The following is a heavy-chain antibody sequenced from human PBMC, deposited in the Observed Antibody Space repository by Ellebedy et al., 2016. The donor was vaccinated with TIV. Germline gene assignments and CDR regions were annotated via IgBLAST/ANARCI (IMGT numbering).Heavy chain of an antibody. CDR1: GFTFSSYA. Sequence: GGSLRLSXAASGFTFSSYAMSWVRQAPGKGLEWVSAISGSGGSTYYADSVKGRFTISRDNSKNTLYLQMNSLRAEDTAVYYCAKRRGYSSSWYWFDPWGQGTLVTVSS. CDR2: ISGSGGST. CDR3: AKRRGYSSSWYWFDP. J-gene: IGHJ5*02. D-gene: IGHD6-13*01. V-gene: IGHV3-23*01.